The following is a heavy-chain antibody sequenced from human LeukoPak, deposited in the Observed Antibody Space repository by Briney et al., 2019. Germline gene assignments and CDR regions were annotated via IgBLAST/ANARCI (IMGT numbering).Heavy chain of an antibody. CDR2: INPSGGST. J-gene: IGHJ4*02. D-gene: IGHD3-10*01. CDR1: GYTFTRYG. Sequence: ASVKVSCKASGYTFTRYGITWVRQAPGQGLEWMGIINPSGGSTNYGQKFQGRVTVTRDMSTNIVYMELSSLRSDDTAVYYCASYGSGRYSDYWGQGTLVTVSS. CDR3: ASYGSGRYSDY. V-gene: IGHV1-46*01.